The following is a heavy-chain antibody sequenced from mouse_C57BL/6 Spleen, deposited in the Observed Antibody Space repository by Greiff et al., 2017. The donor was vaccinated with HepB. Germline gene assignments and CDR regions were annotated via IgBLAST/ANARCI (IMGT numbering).Heavy chain of an antibody. D-gene: IGHD2-4*01. CDR2: ISYDGSN. V-gene: IGHV3-6*01. CDR1: GYSITSGYY. CDR3: ARDGDYGFAY. J-gene: IGHJ3*01. Sequence: DVKLVESGPGLVKPSQSLSLTCSVTGYSITSGYYWNWIRQFPGNKLEWMGYISYDGSNNYNPSLKNRISITRDTSKNQFFLKLNSVTTEDTATYYCARDGDYGFAYWGQGTLVTVSA.